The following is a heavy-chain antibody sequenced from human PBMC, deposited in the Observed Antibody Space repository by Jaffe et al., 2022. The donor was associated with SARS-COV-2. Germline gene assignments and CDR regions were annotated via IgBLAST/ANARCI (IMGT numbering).Heavy chain of an antibody. V-gene: IGHV4-59*01. CDR2: IYYSGST. CDR1: GGSISSYY. D-gene: IGHD1-26*01. J-gene: IGHJ4*02. Sequence: QVQLQESGPGLVKPSETLSLTCTVSGGSISSYYWSWIRQPPGKGLEWIGYIYYSGSTNYNPSLKSRVTISVDTSKNQFSLKLSSVTAADTAVYYCARDRGGELEIWGQGTLVTVSS. CDR3: ARDRGGELEI.